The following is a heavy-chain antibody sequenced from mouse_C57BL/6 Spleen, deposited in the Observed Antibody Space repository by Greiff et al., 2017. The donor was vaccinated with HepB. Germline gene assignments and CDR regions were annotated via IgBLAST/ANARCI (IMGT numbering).Heavy chain of an antibody. CDR2: IDPETGGT. J-gene: IGHJ2*01. D-gene: IGHD1-1*01. V-gene: IGHV1-15*01. CDR1: GYTFTDYE. Sequence: VQLQQSGAELVRPGASVTLSCKASGYTFTDYEMHWVKQTPVHGLEWIGAIDPETGGTAYNQKFNGKAILTADKSSSTAYMELRSLTSEDSAVYYCTRPFYYGSSYNYWGQSTTLTVSS. CDR3: TRPFYYGSSYNY.